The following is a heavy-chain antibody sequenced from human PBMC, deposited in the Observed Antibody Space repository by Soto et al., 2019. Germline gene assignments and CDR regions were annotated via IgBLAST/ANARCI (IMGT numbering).Heavy chain of an antibody. CDR2: ISGSGANT. V-gene: IGHV3-23*01. CDR3: AKSPDFYYYGMDV. Sequence: GGSLRLSCAASGFTFSGYAMTWLRQAPGKGLEWVSSISGSGANTYYADSVKGRFTISRDNSKNTLSLQMNSLRADDTAVYYCAKSPDFYYYGMDVWGQGTTVTVSS. J-gene: IGHJ6*02. CDR1: GFTFSGYA.